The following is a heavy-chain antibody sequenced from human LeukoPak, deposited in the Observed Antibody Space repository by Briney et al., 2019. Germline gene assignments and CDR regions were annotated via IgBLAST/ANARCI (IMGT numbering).Heavy chain of an antibody. D-gene: IGHD2-2*01. CDR2: IIPILGIA. J-gene: IGHJ4*02. V-gene: IGHV1-69*04. CDR3: ATNYPIVVVPAAMES. Sequence: SVKVSCKASGGTFSSYAISWVRQAPGQGLEWMGRIIPILGIANYAQKFQGRVTITADKSTSTAYMELSSLRSEDTAVYYCATNYPIVVVPAAMESWGQGTLVTVSS. CDR1: GGTFSSYA.